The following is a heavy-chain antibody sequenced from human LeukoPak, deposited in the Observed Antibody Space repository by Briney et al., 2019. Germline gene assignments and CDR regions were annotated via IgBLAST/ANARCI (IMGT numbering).Heavy chain of an antibody. V-gene: IGHV3-7*03. CDR2: IKQDGSEK. CDR3: ARALWSGYYAIYWGAFDI. CDR1: GFTFSSYW. Sequence: PGGSLRLSCAASGFTFSSYWMSWVRQAPGKGLEWVANIKQDGSEKYYVDSVKGRFTISIDNAKNSLYLQMNSLRAEDTALYYCARALWSGYYAIYWGAFDIWGQGTMVTVSS. D-gene: IGHD3-3*01. J-gene: IGHJ3*02.